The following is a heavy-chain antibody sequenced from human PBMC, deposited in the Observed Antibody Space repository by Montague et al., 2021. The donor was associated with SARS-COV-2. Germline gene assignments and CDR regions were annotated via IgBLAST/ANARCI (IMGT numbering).Heavy chain of an antibody. CDR3: ARVRSITMIVVVITPMGWFDH. Sequence: SETLSLTCTVSGYSISSGYYWGWIRQPPGKGLEWIGSIYHSGSTYYNPSLKSRVTISVDTSKNQFSLKLSSVTAADTAVYYCARVRSITMIVVVITPMGWFDHWGQGTLVPVSS. CDR2: IYHSGST. CDR1: GYSISSGYY. V-gene: IGHV4-38-2*02. D-gene: IGHD3-22*01. J-gene: IGHJ5*02.